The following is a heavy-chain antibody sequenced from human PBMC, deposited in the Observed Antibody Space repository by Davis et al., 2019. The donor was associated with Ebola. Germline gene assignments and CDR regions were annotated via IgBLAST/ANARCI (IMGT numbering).Heavy chain of an antibody. Sequence: GESLKISCAASGFTFSSYSMNWVRQAPGKGLEWVPSISSSSSYIYYADSVKGRFTISRDNAKNSLYLQMNSLRAEDTAVYYCARIWSIAVAGRTFDYWGQGTLVTVSS. V-gene: IGHV3-21*01. CDR2: ISSSSSYI. CDR1: GFTFSSYS. D-gene: IGHD6-19*01. J-gene: IGHJ4*02. CDR3: ARIWSIAVAGRTFDY.